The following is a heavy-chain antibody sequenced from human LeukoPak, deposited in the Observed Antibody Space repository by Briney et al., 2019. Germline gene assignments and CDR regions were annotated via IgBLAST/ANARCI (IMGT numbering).Heavy chain of an antibody. CDR1: GYSISIAYY. CDR2: IFRGGST. CDR3: ARYDSRGSGSTQLEY. D-gene: IGHD3-3*01. V-gene: IGHV4-38-2*01. J-gene: IGHJ4*02. Sequence: PSETLSLTCAVSGYSISIAYYWGWIRQPPGKGLEWIGRIFRGGSTSYNPSLKSRLTMSMYTSKNQFSLQLTSVTAADTAVYYCARYDSRGSGSTQLEYWGQGILVTISS.